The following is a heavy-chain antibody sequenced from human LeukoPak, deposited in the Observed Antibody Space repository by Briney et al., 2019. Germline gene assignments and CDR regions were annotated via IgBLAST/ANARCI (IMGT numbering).Heavy chain of an antibody. Sequence: GGSLRLSCAASGFSFSTYSMSWVRQAPGKGLEWVSSISRNSGSIYQADSVKGRFTISRDNAKNSLYLQMNSLRAEDTAVYYCARGGSSGWYLGFYWGQGTLVTVSS. CDR1: GFSFSTYS. CDR2: ISRNSGSI. J-gene: IGHJ4*02. V-gene: IGHV3-21*01. D-gene: IGHD6-19*01. CDR3: ARGGSSGWYLGFY.